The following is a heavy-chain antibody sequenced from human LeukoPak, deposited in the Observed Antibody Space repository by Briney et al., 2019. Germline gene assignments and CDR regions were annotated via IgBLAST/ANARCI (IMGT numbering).Heavy chain of an antibody. CDR3: ARGTTASNYYYYYGMDV. CDR1: GHPFNLYY. J-gene: IGHJ6*02. D-gene: IGHD4-17*01. Sequence: PSETLSLTCALYGHPFNLYYWSWTRHPPRKGLEGIGEINHSGGTNYNPSIKSRVTISVGTSNNPFSLKLSSVTAADTAVYYCARGTTASNYYYYYGMDVWGQGTTVTVSS. CDR2: INHSGGT. V-gene: IGHV4-34*01.